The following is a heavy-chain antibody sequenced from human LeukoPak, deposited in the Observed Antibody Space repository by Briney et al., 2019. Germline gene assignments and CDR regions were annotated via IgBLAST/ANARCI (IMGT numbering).Heavy chain of an antibody. CDR2: INTNTGNP. CDR3: ARANVGRGKAVAGTGLYYYYYYMDV. D-gene: IGHD6-19*01. J-gene: IGHJ6*03. V-gene: IGHV7-4-1*02. Sequence: ASVKVSCKASGYTFTSYAMNWVRQAPGQGLEWMGWINTNTGNPTYAQGFTGRFVFSLDTSVSTAYLQISSLKAEDTAVYYCARANVGRGKAVAGTGLYYYYYYMDVWGKGTTVTVSS. CDR1: GYTFTSYA.